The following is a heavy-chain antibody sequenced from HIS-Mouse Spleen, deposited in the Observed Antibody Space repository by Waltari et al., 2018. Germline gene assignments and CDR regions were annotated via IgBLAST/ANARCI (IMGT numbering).Heavy chain of an antibody. J-gene: IGHJ4*02. D-gene: IGHD2-21*02. CDR1: GYTFTGYY. CDR3: ARGDIVVVTASYY. V-gene: IGHV1-2*02. CDR2: INPNRGGT. Sequence: QVQLVQSGAEVKKPGASVKVSCKASGYTFTGYYMHWVRQAPGQGLEWMGWINPNRGGTNYAQKFKGRVTMTRDTSISTAYMELSRLRSDDTAVYYCARGDIVVVTASYYWGQGTLVTVSS.